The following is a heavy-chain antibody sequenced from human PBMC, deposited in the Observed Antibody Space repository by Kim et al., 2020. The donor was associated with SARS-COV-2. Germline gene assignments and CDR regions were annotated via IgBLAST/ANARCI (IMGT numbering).Heavy chain of an antibody. Sequence: DSVKGRSTLSRDNAKNSLYLRKNSLRAEDTAVYYCARFYGDNDYNYGMDVWGQGTTVTVSS. CDR3: ARFYGDNDYNYGMDV. J-gene: IGHJ6*02. D-gene: IGHD4-17*01. V-gene: IGHV3-7*04.